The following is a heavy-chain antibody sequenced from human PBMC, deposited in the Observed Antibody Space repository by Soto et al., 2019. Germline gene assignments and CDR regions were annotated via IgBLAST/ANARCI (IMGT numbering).Heavy chain of an antibody. V-gene: IGHV1-69*01. CDR2: LIPIFGTA. CDR1: GGTFSSYA. J-gene: IGHJ6*02. D-gene: IGHD6-19*01. Sequence: QVQLVQSGAEVKKPGSSVKVSCKASGGTFSSYAISWVRQAPGQGLEWMGGLIPIFGTANYAQKFQGRVTITADESTSTAYMELSSLRSEDTAVYYCATYPTSYRAAQWAGQGFYYYYGMDVWGQGTTVTVSS. CDR3: ATYPTSYRAAQWAGQGFYYYYGMDV.